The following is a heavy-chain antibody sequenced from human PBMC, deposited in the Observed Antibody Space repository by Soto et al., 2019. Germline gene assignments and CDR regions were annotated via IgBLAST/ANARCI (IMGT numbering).Heavy chain of an antibody. J-gene: IGHJ4*02. Sequence: SETLSLTCAVYGGSFSGYYWSWIRQPPGKGLEWIGEINHSGSTNYNPSLKSRVTISVDTSKNQFSLKLSSVTAADTAVYYCAREHLPINSSGWFDYWGQGTLVTVSS. CDR2: INHSGST. CDR3: AREHLPINSSGWFDY. D-gene: IGHD6-19*01. V-gene: IGHV4-34*01. CDR1: GGSFSGYY.